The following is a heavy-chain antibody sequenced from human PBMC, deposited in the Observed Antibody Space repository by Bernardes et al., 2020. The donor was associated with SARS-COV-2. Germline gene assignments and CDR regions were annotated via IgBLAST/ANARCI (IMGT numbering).Heavy chain of an antibody. Sequence: SETLSLTCTVSGVSISSIDSYWSWIRQPPGKGLEWIGYIYHSGKTYYNPSLKSRTSIAVDTSKNQFSLKLTSVTAADTAVYYCATDSSRGYWGQGTLVTVSS. CDR2: IYHSGKT. CDR3: ATDSSRGY. CDR1: GVSISSIDSY. J-gene: IGHJ4*02. V-gene: IGHV4-30-4*01. D-gene: IGHD4-4*01.